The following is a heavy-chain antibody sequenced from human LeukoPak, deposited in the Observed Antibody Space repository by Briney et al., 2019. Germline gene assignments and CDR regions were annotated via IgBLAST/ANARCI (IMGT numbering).Heavy chain of an antibody. CDR3: ARDPRGYNYDSSGYFQD. CDR1: GDSINSRNW. J-gene: IGHJ4*02. Sequence: SETLSLTCAVSGDSINSRNWWSWVRQPPGKGLEWVGEIYHTESTNYNPCLKSRVTISVDKSKNQFSLKLSSVTAADTAIYYCARDPRGYNYDSSGYFQDWGQGILVTVSS. V-gene: IGHV4-4*02. D-gene: IGHD3-22*01. CDR2: IYHTEST.